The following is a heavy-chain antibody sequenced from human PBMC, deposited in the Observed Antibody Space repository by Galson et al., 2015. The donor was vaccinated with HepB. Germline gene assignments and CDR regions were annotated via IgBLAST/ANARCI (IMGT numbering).Heavy chain of an antibody. CDR3: AAQANWELDAFDN. CDR1: RYTLTELS. Sequence: SVKVSCKVSRYTLTELSMHWVRQAPGKGLEWMGGFDPEDAETMYAQKFEGRVTMTEDTSTDTAYMELKSLRSEDTAVYYCAAQANWELDAFDNWGQGTMVTVSS. CDR2: FDPEDAET. D-gene: IGHD1-26*01. V-gene: IGHV1-24*01. J-gene: IGHJ3*02.